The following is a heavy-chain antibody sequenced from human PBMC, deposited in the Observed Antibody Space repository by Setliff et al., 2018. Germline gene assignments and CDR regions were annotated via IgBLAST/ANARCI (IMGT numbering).Heavy chain of an antibody. CDR2: IKQDGSEK. CDR3: GRWLQWVDY. CDR1: GFSLSSYW. V-gene: IGHV3-7*01. J-gene: IGHJ4*02. Sequence: AGGSLRLSCAASGFSLSSYWMSWVRQAPGKGLEWVANIKQDGSEKYYVDSVKGRFTISRDNARNSLYLQMNSLRAEDTAVYFCGRWLQWVDYWGQGALVTVSS. D-gene: IGHD5-18*01.